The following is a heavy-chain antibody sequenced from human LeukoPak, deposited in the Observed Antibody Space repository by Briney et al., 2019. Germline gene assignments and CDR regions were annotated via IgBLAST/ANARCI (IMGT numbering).Heavy chain of an antibody. J-gene: IGHJ4*02. D-gene: IGHD3-10*01. CDR2: INHSGST. CDR1: GGPFSGYY. Sequence: PSETLSLTCAVYGGPFSGYYWSWIRQPPGKGLEWIGEINHSGSTNYNPSLKSRVTISVDTSKNQFSLKLSSVTAADTAVYYCARAAPLWFGDYWGQGTLVTVSS. CDR3: ARAAPLWFGDY. V-gene: IGHV4-34*01.